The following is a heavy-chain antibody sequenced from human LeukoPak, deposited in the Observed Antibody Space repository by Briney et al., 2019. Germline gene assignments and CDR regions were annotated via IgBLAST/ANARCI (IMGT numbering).Heavy chain of an antibody. Sequence: SETLSLTCTVSGGSISSYYWSWIRQPPGKGLEWIGYIYYSGSTNYNPSLKSRVTISVDTSKNQFSLKLSSVTAADTAVYYCARDPGYSSSWYGPVGMDVWGQGTTVTVSS. V-gene: IGHV4-59*12. D-gene: IGHD6-13*01. CDR3: ARDPGYSSSWYGPVGMDV. J-gene: IGHJ6*02. CDR2: IYYSGST. CDR1: GGSISSYY.